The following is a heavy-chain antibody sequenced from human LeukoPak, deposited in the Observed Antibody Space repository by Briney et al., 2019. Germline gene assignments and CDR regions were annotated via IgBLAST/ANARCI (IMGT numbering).Heavy chain of an antibody. D-gene: IGHD1-26*01. Sequence: PSETLSLTCAVYGGSFSGYYWSWIRQPPGKGLEWIGEINHSGSTNYNPSLKSRVTISVDTSKNQFSLKLSSVTAADTAVYYCARRALLGFRDAFDIWGQGTMVTVSS. CDR2: INHSGST. V-gene: IGHV4-34*01. CDR3: ARRALLGFRDAFDI. CDR1: GGSFSGYY. J-gene: IGHJ3*02.